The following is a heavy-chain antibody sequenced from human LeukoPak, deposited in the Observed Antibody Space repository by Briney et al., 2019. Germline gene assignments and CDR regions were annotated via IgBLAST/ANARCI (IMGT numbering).Heavy chain of an antibody. Sequence: ASVKVSCKASGYTFISYYMHWVRQAPGQGLEWVAIINPNPSGGSTSYAQKFQGRVTMTRDMSTSTVYMEVSSLRSEDTAVYYCARSPTGSGSYYGLDYWGQGTLVTVSS. CDR2: INPNPSGGST. CDR3: ARSPTGSGSYYGLDY. CDR1: GYTFISYY. V-gene: IGHV1-46*01. D-gene: IGHD1-26*01. J-gene: IGHJ4*02.